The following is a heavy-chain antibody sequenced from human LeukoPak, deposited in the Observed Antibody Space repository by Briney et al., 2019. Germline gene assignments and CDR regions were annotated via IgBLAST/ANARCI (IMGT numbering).Heavy chain of an antibody. D-gene: IGHD5-18*01. J-gene: IGHJ6*02. CDR2: ISGSGDST. Sequence: QSGGSLRLSCAASGFTFTNYAMTWVRQAPGKGLEWVSAISGSGDSTYYADSVTGRFTISRDNSKNTLYLQMNSLRAEDTAVYYCARGGGYSYGPSRYYYYGMDVWGQGTTVTVSS. CDR1: GFTFTNYA. CDR3: ARGGGYSYGPSRYYYYGMDV. V-gene: IGHV3-23*01.